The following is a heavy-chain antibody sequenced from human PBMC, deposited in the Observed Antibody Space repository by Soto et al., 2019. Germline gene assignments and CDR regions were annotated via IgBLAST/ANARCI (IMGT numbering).Heavy chain of an antibody. CDR1: GFTFSSYA. CDR2: ISGSGGST. V-gene: IGHV3-23*01. Sequence: GGSLRLSCAASGFTFSSYAMSWVRQAPGKGLEWVSAISGSGGSTYYADSVKGRFTISRDNSKNTLYLQMNSLRAEDTAVYYCVERRYSSAYYFDYWGQGTLVTVSS. J-gene: IGHJ4*02. CDR3: VERRYSSAYYFDY. D-gene: IGHD6-25*01.